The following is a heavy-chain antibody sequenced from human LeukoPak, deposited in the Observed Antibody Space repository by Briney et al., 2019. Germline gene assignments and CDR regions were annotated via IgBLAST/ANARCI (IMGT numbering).Heavy chain of an antibody. CDR3: VRQNLLVATSNPTFDY. Sequence: SETLSLTCTVSGDSITSSTYYWGWIRQPPGKGLEWIGSIYYSGTTYYNPSLKSRVTISVDTSKNQFSLKVSSVTAADTAVYYCVRQNLLVATSNPTFDYWGQGTLVTVSS. V-gene: IGHV4-39*01. CDR2: IYYSGTT. CDR1: GDSITSSTYY. D-gene: IGHD5-12*01. J-gene: IGHJ4*02.